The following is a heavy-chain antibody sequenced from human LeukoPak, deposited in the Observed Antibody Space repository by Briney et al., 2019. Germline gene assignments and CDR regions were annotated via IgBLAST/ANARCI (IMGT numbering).Heavy chain of an antibody. V-gene: IGHV3-30-3*01. J-gene: IGHJ4*02. D-gene: IGHD6-13*01. CDR2: LSYGGTNK. Sequence: PGGSLRLSCAASGFTFSDYAMHWVRQAPGKGLEWVAVLSYGGTNKYYADSVKGRFTISRDNAKNSLYLQMNSLRPEDTAEYFCAREWAPPGIGRYYFDHWGQGTLVTVSS. CDR3: AREWAPPGIGRYYFDH. CDR1: GFTFSDYA.